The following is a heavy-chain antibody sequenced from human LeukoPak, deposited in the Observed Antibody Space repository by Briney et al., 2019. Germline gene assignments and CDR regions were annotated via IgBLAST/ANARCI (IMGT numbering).Heavy chain of an antibody. V-gene: IGHV3-33*07. D-gene: IGHD2-15*01. CDR2: IWYDGSNK. Sequence: GGSLKLSCIPSGFTFNSYAMFWVRQAPGKGLEWLSLIWYDGSNKYYADSVKGGFTISRDNSKNTLFLQMNSLRAEDTAVYYCARARGWQPNYYYYYMDVWGTGTTVTVSS. CDR1: GFTFNSYA. J-gene: IGHJ6*03. CDR3: ARARGWQPNYYYYYMDV.